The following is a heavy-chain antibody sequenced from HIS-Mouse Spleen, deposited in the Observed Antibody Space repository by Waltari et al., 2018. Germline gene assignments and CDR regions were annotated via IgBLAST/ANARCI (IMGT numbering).Heavy chain of an antibody. CDR2: IYYSGST. CDR3: AREIPYSSSWYDWYFDL. CDR1: GGSISSSSYY. D-gene: IGHD6-13*01. J-gene: IGHJ2*01. V-gene: IGHV4-39*07. Sequence: QLQLQESGPGLVKPSETLSLTCTVSGGSISSSSYYWGWLRQPPAKGLEWIGSIYYSGSTYYNPSLKSRVTISVDTSKNQFSLKLSSVTAADTAVYYCAREIPYSSSWYDWYFDLWGRGTLVTVSS.